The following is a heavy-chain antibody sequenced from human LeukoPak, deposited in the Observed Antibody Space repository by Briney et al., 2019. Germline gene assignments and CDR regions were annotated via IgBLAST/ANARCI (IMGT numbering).Heavy chain of an antibody. D-gene: IGHD3-9*01. CDR1: GFTFSSYA. J-gene: IGHJ4*02. CDR3: AKDLLILTGYKKNRGHYFDY. CDR2: ISGSGGST. Sequence: GGSLRLSCAASGFTFSSYAMSWVRQAPGKGLEWVSAISGSGGSTYYADSVKGRFTISRDNSNNTLYLQMNSLTAEDTAVYYCAKDLLILTGYKKNRGHYFDYWGQGTLVTVSS. V-gene: IGHV3-23*01.